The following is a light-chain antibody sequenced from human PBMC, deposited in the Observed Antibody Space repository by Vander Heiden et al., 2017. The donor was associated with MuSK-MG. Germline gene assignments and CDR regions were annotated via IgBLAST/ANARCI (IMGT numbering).Light chain of an antibody. Sequence: DIVMTQSPDSLAVSLGERATINCKSSQSLSYSSSNKNYIAWYQQQPGQPPKLLFYWASTRDSGVPDRFSGSGSGTDFTLTISSLQAEDVAVYYCQQYDSTPWTFGQGTKVEIK. CDR2: WAS. CDR3: QQYDSTPWT. CDR1: QSLSYSSSNKNY. V-gene: IGKV4-1*01. J-gene: IGKJ1*01.